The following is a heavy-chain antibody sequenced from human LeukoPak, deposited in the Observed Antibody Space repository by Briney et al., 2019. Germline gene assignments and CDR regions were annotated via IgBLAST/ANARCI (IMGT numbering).Heavy chain of an antibody. V-gene: IGHV4-34*01. CDR2: INHSGST. J-gene: IGHJ4*02. Sequence: PSETLSLTCAVYGASFSGYYWSWIRQPPGNGLEWIGEINHSGSTNYNPSLKSGVTISVDTSKNQFSLKLSSVIAADTAVYYCAVAGYGRRFDHWGQGTLVSVSS. D-gene: IGHD5-18*01. CDR1: GASFSGYY. CDR3: AVAGYGRRFDH.